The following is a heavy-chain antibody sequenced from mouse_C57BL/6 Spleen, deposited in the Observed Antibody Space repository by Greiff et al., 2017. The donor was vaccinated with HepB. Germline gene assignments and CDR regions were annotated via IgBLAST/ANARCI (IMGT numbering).Heavy chain of an antibody. CDR2: IDPSDSYT. Sequence: VQLQQPGAELVKPGASVKLSCKASGYTFTSYWMQWVKQRPGQGLEWIGEIDPSDSYTNYNQKFKGKATLTVDTSSSTAYMQLSSLTSEDSAVYYCARSSTMIRTGGYFDYWGQGTTLTVSS. D-gene: IGHD2-4*01. J-gene: IGHJ2*01. CDR1: GYTFTSYW. CDR3: ARSSTMIRTGGYFDY. V-gene: IGHV1-50*01.